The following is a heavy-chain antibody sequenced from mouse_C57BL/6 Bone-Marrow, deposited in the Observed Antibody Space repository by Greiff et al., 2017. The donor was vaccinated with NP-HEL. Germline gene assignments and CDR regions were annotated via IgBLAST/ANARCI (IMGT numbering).Heavy chain of an antibody. CDR2: IWRGGST. CDR1: GFSLTSYG. J-gene: IGHJ3*01. V-gene: IGHV2-5*01. Sequence: QVQLQQSGPGLVQPSQSLSITCTVSGFSLTSYGVHWVRQSPGKGLEWLGVIWRGGSTDYNAAFMSRLSITKDNSKSQVFFKMNSLQADDTAIYYCAKEGFYYGNYGWFAYWGQGTLVTVSA. CDR3: AKEGFYYGNYGWFAY. D-gene: IGHD2-1*01.